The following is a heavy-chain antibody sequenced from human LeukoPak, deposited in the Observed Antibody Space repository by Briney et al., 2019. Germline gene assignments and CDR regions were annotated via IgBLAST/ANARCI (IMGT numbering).Heavy chain of an antibody. J-gene: IGHJ6*02. V-gene: IGHV1-2*02. CDR3: ARDEAGGIYGYYYYGMDV. CDR1: GYTFTGYY. D-gene: IGHD1-14*01. Sequence: ASVKVSCKASGYTFTGYYMHWVRQAPGQGLEWMGWINPNSGGTNYAQKLQGRVTMTTDTSTSTAYMELRSLRSDDTAVYYCARDEAGGIYGYYYYGMDVWGQGTTVTVSS. CDR2: INPNSGGT.